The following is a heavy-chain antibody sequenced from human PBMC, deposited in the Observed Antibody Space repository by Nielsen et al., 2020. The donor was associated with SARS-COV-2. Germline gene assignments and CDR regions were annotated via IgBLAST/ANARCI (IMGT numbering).Heavy chain of an antibody. CDR3: AKWPITMIVVEARVGDYFDY. D-gene: IGHD3-22*01. V-gene: IGHV3-23*01. CDR2: ISGSGGST. CDR1: GFTFSSYA. Sequence: GESLKISCAASGFTFSSYAMSWVRQAPGKGLEWVSAISGSGGSTYYADSVKGRFTISRDNSKNTLYLQMNSLRAEDTAVYYCAKWPITMIVVEARVGDYFDYWGQGTLVTVSS. J-gene: IGHJ4*02.